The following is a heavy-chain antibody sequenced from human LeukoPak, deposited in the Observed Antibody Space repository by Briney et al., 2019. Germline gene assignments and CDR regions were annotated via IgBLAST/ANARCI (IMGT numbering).Heavy chain of an antibody. D-gene: IGHD2/OR15-2a*01. Sequence: SETLSLTCTVSGGSISSGDYYWSWIRQPPGKGLEWIGYIYYSGSTYYNPSLKSRVTISVDTSKNQFSLKLSSVTAADTAVYYCASSNSVAGYFQHWGQGTLVTVSS. CDR1: GGSISSGDYY. CDR3: ASSNSVAGYFQH. V-gene: IGHV4-30-4*08. J-gene: IGHJ1*01. CDR2: IYYSGST.